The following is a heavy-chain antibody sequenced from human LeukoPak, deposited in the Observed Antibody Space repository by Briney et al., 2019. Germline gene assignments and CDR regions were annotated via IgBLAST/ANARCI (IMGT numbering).Heavy chain of an antibody. CDR3: AREGSSTYYYDSSGYYYFDY. CDR1: GYTFTSYG. Sequence: ASVKVSCKASGYTFTSYGISWVRQAPGQGLEWMGWISAYNGNTNYAQKLQGRVTMTTDTSTSTAYLELRSLRSDDTAVYYCAREGSSTYYYDSSGYYYFDYWGQGTLVTVSS. D-gene: IGHD3-22*01. CDR2: ISAYNGNT. V-gene: IGHV1-18*01. J-gene: IGHJ4*02.